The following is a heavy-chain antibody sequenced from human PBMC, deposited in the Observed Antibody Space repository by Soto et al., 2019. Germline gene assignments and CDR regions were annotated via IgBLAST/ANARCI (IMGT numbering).Heavy chain of an antibody. V-gene: IGHV4-34*01. CDR2: INHSGST. CDR3: ARAGAESSSSSDHYGMDV. CDR1: GGSFSGYY. Sequence: PSETLSLTCAVYGGSFSGYYWSWIRQPPGKGLEWIGEINHSGSTNYNPSLKSRVTISVDTSKNQFSLKLSSVTAADTAVYYCARAGAESSSSSDHYGMDVWGQGTTVTVSS. J-gene: IGHJ6*02. D-gene: IGHD6-6*01.